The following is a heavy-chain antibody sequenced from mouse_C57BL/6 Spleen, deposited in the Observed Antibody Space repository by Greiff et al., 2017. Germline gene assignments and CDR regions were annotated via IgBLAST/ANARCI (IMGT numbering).Heavy chain of an antibody. J-gene: IGHJ2*01. CDR2: INPSTGGT. V-gene: IGHV1-42*01. Sequence: EVQLQQSGPELVKPGASVKISCKASGYSFTGYYMNWVKQSPEKSLEWIGEINPSTGGTTYNQKFKAKATLTVDKFSSTAYMQLKSLTSEDSAVYYCARRGYYYFDYWGQGTTLTVSS. CDR1: GYSFTGYY. CDR3: ARRGYYYFDY. D-gene: IGHD1-1*01.